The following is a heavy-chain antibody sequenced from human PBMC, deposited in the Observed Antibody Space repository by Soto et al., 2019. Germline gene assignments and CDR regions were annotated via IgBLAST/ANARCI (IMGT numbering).Heavy chain of an antibody. V-gene: IGHV3-33*01. D-gene: IGHD6-13*01. Sequence: PGGSLRLSCAASGFTFSSYGMHWVRQAPGKGLEWVAVIWYDGSNKYYADSVKGRFTISRDNSKNTLYLQMNSLRAEDTAVYYCARAGGIAAAYFDYWGHGTLVTFSS. CDR3: ARAGGIAAAYFDY. J-gene: IGHJ4*01. CDR2: IWYDGSNK. CDR1: GFTFSSYG.